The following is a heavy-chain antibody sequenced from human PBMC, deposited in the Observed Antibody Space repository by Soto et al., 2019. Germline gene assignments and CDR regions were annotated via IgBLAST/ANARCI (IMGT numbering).Heavy chain of an antibody. V-gene: IGHV3-33*01. CDR3: ARDPVVRGSGLTYFDY. CDR2: IWFDGSSK. CDR1: GFTFGDSG. D-gene: IGHD3-10*01. Sequence: QVQLVESGGGVVQPGRSLRLSCAASGFTFGDSGMHWVRQAPGKGLEWVAVIWFDGSSKYYADSVQGRFTISRDNSKNTLYLQMNSLRAEDTAVYFCARDPVVRGSGLTYFDYWGQGTLVTVSS. J-gene: IGHJ4*01.